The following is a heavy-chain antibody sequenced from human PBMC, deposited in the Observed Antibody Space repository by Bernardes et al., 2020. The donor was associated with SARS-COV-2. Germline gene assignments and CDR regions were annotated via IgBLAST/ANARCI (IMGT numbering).Heavy chain of an antibody. Sequence: SVKVSCKASGGTFSSYAISWVRQAPGQGLEWMGGIIPIFGTANYAQKFQGRVTITADESTSTAYMELSSLRSEDTAVYYCARDQGVVVVAARNWFDPWGQGTLVTVSS. D-gene: IGHD2-15*01. J-gene: IGHJ5*02. CDR1: GGTFSSYA. V-gene: IGHV1-69*13. CDR2: IIPIFGTA. CDR3: ARDQGVVVVAARNWFDP.